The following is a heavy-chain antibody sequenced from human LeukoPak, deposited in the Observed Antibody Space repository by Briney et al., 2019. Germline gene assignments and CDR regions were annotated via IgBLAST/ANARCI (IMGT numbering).Heavy chain of an antibody. Sequence: GGSLRLSCAASGFTFSSYAMHWVRQAPGKGLEWVAVISYDGSNKYYADSVKGRFTISRDNSKNTLYLQMNSLRAEDTAVYYCASPGIAVETDALDIWGQGTMVTVSS. CDR2: ISYDGSNK. CDR1: GFTFSSYA. D-gene: IGHD6-19*01. J-gene: IGHJ3*02. V-gene: IGHV3-30-3*01. CDR3: ASPGIAVETDALDI.